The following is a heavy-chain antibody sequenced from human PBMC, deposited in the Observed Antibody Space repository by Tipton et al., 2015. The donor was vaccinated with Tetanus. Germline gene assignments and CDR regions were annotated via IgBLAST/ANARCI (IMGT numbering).Heavy chain of an antibody. V-gene: IGHV4-59*01. CDR2: IYYSGST. J-gene: IGHJ2*01. Sequence: TLSLTCSISGGAISSYFWSWIRQSPGQGLEWIGLIYYSGSTSYNPSLKSRVTISVDMSKNQLSLKLTSVTAADTSVYYCATVTPVDWYFDLWGRCSLVTVSS. D-gene: IGHD4-23*01. CDR3: ATVTPVDWYFDL. CDR1: GGAISSYF.